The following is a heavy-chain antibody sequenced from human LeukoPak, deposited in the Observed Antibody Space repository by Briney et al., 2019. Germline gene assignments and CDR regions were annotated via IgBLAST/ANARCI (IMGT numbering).Heavy chain of an antibody. Sequence: GGSLRLSCAASGFTVSNNYMSWVRQAPGKGLEWVSVIYSGGGTYYADSVKGRFTISRDNAKNSLYLQMNSLRAEDTAVYYCATFCSSTSCYHYWGQGTLVTVSS. V-gene: IGHV3-53*01. J-gene: IGHJ4*02. CDR3: ATFCSSTSCYHY. CDR2: IYSGGGT. CDR1: GFTVSNNY. D-gene: IGHD2-2*01.